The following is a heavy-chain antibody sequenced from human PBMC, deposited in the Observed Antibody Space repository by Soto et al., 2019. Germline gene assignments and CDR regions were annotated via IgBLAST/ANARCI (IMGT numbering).Heavy chain of an antibody. D-gene: IGHD3-3*01. CDR1: GFTFSSYW. CDR3: ARDGPEDYDFWCGCFDY. Sequence: EVQLVESGGGLVQPGGSLRLSCAASGFTFSSYWMSWVRQAPGKGLEWVANIKQDGSEKYYVDSVKGRFTISRDNAKNSLYLQMNSLRAEDTAVYYCARDGPEDYDFWCGCFDYWGQGTLVTVSS. CDR2: IKQDGSEK. J-gene: IGHJ4*02. V-gene: IGHV3-7*05.